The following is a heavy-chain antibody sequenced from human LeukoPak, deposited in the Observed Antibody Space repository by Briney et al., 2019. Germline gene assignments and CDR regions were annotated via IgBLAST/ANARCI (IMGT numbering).Heavy chain of an antibody. CDR2: ISYDGSNK. CDR1: GFTFSSYG. CDR3: AREWGYSSSEGFDY. Sequence: PGRSLRLSCAASGFTFSSYGMHWVRQAPGKGLEWVAVISYDGSNKYYADSVKGRFTISRDNSKNTLYLQMNSLRAEDTAVYYCAREWGYSSSEGFDYWGQGTLVTVSS. D-gene: IGHD6-13*01. V-gene: IGHV3-30*19. J-gene: IGHJ4*02.